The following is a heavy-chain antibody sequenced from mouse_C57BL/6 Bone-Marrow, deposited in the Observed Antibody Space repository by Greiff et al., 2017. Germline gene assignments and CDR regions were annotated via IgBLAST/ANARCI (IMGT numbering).Heavy chain of an antibody. D-gene: IGHD1-1*01. CDR2: IDPENGDT. CDR3: TTVYYYGSSPYYFDY. V-gene: IGHV14-4*01. J-gene: IGHJ2*01. CDR1: GFNIKDDY. Sequence: VQLKESGAELVRPGASVKLSCTASGFNIKDDYMHWVKQRPEQGLEWIGWIDPENGDTEYASKFQGKATITADPSSNTAYLQLSSLTSEDTAVYYCTTVYYYGSSPYYFDYWGQGTTLTVSS.